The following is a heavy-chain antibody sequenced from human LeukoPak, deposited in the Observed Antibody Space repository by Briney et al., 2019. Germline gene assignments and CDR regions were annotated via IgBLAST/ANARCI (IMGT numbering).Heavy chain of an antibody. CDR1: GFTLSSHW. J-gene: IGHJ4*02. CDR2: IKQDGSEK. CDR3: ATGGHYHGD. Sequence: GGSLRLSCAGSGFTLSSHWMSWVRQAPGKGPEWVAYIKQDGSEKGYVDSVKGRFTIPRDNAKNSLYLEMNSLRGEDTAVYHCATGGHYHGDWGQGTLVTVSS. V-gene: IGHV3-7*05. D-gene: IGHD1-1*01.